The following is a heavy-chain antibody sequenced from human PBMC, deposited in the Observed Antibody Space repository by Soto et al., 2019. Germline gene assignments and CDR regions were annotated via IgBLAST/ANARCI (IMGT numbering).Heavy chain of an antibody. Sequence: SETLSLTCTVSGGSISSYYWSWIRQPPGKGLEWIGYIYYSGSTNYNPSLKSRVTISVDTSKNQFSLKLSSVTAADTAVYYCARVDGDYFSTGYFDYWGQGTLVTVSS. CDR1: GGSISSYY. CDR3: ARVDGDYFSTGYFDY. D-gene: IGHD4-17*01. J-gene: IGHJ4*02. CDR2: IYYSGST. V-gene: IGHV4-59*01.